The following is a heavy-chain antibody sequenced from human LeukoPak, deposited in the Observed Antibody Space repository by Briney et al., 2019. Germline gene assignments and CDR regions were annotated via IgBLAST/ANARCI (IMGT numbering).Heavy chain of an antibody. CDR3: ARLEGSSSSWYGGY. Sequence: SETLSLTCTVSGASISSGTYYWGWIRQPPGKVLEWIGSIYYSGSTYYNPSLKSRVTISVDPSKNQFSLKLSSVTAADTAVYYCARLEGSSSSWYGGYWGQGTLVTVSS. D-gene: IGHD6-13*01. V-gene: IGHV4-39*01. CDR1: GASISSGTYY. CDR2: IYYSGST. J-gene: IGHJ4*02.